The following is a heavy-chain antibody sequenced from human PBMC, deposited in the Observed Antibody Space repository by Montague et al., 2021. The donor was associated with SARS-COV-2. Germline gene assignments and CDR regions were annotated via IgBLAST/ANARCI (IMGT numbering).Heavy chain of an antibody. CDR1: GGSISSSSYY. CDR2: INGRGTS. CDR3: ARREDYYGSGSYPN. Sequence: SETLSLTCTVSGGSISSSSYYWGWIRQPRGRGWIGVGIINGRGTSNPNPPLRLPVTIAVYTTKSQFSLRLGSVTAAAPAVYYSARREDYYGSGSYPNWGQGTLVTVSS. D-gene: IGHD3-10*01. V-gene: IGHV4-39*01. J-gene: IGHJ4*02.